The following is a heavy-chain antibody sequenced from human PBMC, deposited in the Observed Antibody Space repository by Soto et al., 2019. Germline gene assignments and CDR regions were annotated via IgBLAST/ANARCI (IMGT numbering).Heavy chain of an antibody. CDR2: VSAYNGER. D-gene: IGHD6-6*01. CDR3: SRGTSIPASGDY. V-gene: IGHV1-18*01. CDR1: GYTFTNYG. Sequence: QVQLVQSGAEGKKPGASVKVSCKASGYTFTNYGINWVRQAPGQGLEWLGWVSAYNGERRYAQRVQARVIMTTDTSTTTAYMEVRSLRSDDTAVYYCSRGTSIPASGDYWGQGTLVTVSS. J-gene: IGHJ4*01.